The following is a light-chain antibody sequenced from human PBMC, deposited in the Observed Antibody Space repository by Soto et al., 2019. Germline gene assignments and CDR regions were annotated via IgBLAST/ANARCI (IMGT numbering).Light chain of an antibody. CDR3: SSYTSIFYV. Sequence: QSALTQPASVSGSPGQSITISCTGTSSDVGGYNYVSWYQQHPGKAPKLMIYEVSNRPSGVSNRFSGSKSGNTASLTISGLQAEDEADYYCSSYTSIFYVFGTGTKVTV. CDR2: EVS. J-gene: IGLJ1*01. V-gene: IGLV2-14*01. CDR1: SSDVGGYNY.